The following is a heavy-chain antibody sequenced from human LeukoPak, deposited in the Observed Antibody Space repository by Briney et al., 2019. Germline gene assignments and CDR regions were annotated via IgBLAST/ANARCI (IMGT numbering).Heavy chain of an antibody. V-gene: IGHV3-11*01. CDR3: ARDRQYQLLSPPYY. CDR1: GFTFSDYY. Sequence: GGSLRLSCVASGFTFSDYYMSWIRQAPGKGLEWVSYISSSGSTIYYADSVKGRFTISRDNAKNSLYLQMNSLRAEDTAVYYCARDRQYQLLSPPYYWGQGTLVTVSS. CDR2: ISSSGSTI. J-gene: IGHJ4*02. D-gene: IGHD2-2*01.